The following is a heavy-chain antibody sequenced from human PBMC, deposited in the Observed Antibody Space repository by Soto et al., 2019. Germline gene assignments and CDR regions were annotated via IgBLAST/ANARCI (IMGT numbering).Heavy chain of an antibody. CDR1: GFTFSSYA. CDR3: AIDLVVLVTAYYDMDV. V-gene: IGHV3-30*03. CDR2: ISYDGGNK. Sequence: QVQLVESGGGVVQPGRSLRLSCAASGFTFSSYAMHWVRQAPGKGLEWVTAISYDGGNKYYPDSLKGRFTISRDNSKTTLYLQMNSLRAEDTAVYYCAIDLVVLVTAYYDMDVWGQGTTVTVSS. J-gene: IGHJ6*02. D-gene: IGHD2-2*01.